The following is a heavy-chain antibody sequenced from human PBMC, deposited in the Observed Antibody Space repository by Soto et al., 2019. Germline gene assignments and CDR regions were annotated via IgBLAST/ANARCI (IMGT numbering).Heavy chain of an antibody. J-gene: IGHJ3*01. CDR1: GGTFSTYT. CDR2: IIPILGVA. Sequence: QVQLVQSGAEVKKPGSSVKVSCKASGGTFSTYTISWVRQAPGQGLEWMGRIIPILGVANYAQKFQGRVTIIADKSTSTAYMELSTLRSADTAVHYCAREDSCGGDCYYNGGDLWGQRTLVTVSS. D-gene: IGHD2-21*02. V-gene: IGHV1-69*08. CDR3: AREDSCGGDCYYNGGDL.